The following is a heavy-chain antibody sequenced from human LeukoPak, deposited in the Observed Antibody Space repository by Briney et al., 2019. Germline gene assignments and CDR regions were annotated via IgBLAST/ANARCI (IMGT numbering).Heavy chain of an antibody. J-gene: IGHJ4*02. CDR2: IIPIFGTA. Sequence: ASVKVSCKASGGTFSSYAISWVRQAPGQGLEWMGGIIPIFGTANYAQKFQGRVTITADESTSTAYMELSSLRSEDTAVYYCARDMGDYYDSSGYYSCGYWGQGTLVTVSS. CDR3: ARDMGDYYDSSGYYSCGY. CDR1: GGTFSSYA. D-gene: IGHD3-22*01. V-gene: IGHV1-69*13.